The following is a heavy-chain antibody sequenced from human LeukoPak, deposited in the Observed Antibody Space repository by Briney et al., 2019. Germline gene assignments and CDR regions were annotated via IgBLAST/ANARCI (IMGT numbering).Heavy chain of an antibody. J-gene: IGHJ4*02. CDR2: INPNSGGT. D-gene: IGHD5-12*01. CDR3: ARGIGYEPFDY. CDR1: GYTFTGYY. Sequence: RAPVKVPCKASGYTFTGYYMHWVRQAPGQGLEWMGWINPNSGGTNYAQKFQGRVTMTRDTSISTAYMELSRLRSDDTAVYYCARGIGYEPFDYWGQGTLVTVSS. V-gene: IGHV1-2*02.